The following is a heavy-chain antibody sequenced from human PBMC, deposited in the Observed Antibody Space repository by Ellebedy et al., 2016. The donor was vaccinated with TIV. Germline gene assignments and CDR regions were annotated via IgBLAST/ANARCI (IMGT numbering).Heavy chain of an antibody. D-gene: IGHD4-11*01. CDR3: ARGLDYNTWEPYFDP. Sequence: SETLSLXXTVSGGSISSYYWSWIRQPPGKGLEWIGYIYYSGSTNYNPSLKSRVTISVDTSKNQFSLRLSSVTAADTAVYYCARGLDYNTWEPYFDPWGQGTLVTVSS. V-gene: IGHV4-59*01. J-gene: IGHJ5*02. CDR1: GGSISSYY. CDR2: IYYSGST.